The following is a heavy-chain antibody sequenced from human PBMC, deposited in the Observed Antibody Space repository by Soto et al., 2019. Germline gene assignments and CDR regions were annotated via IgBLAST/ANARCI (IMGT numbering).Heavy chain of an antibody. Sequence: GGSLRPSCAASGFTFSSYWMHWVRQAPGKGLVWVSRIKPDGSWTIHADSVKGRLTISRDNAKSMVYLQMNSLRVEDTAVYYCAGYNWNSQNYWGHGTLVTVSS. CDR2: IKPDGSWT. CDR3: AGYNWNSQNY. V-gene: IGHV3-74*01. CDR1: GFTFSSYW. D-gene: IGHD1-7*01. J-gene: IGHJ4*01.